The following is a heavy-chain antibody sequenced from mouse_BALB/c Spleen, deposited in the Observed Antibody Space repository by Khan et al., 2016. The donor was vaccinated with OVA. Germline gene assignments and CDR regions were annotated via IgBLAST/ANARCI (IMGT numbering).Heavy chain of an antibody. CDR3: AREWGSWFPY. CDR1: GYIFIDYT. D-gene: IGHD1-3*01. V-gene: IGHV1-77*01. CDR2: ISPGSGNT. Sequence: QVQLKESGTELARPGASVKLSCKASGYIFIDYTINWVKQRTGQGLEWIGEISPGSGNTYSNEKFKGKATLTADKSSSTAYMQLSSLTSEDSAVYVCAREWGSWFPYWGQGTLVTVSA. J-gene: IGHJ3*01.